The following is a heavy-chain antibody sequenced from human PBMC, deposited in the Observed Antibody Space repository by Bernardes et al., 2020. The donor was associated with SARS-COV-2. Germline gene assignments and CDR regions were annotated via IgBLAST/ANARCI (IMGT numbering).Heavy chain of an antibody. CDR1: GGSISSYY. D-gene: IGHD4-17*01. V-gene: IGHV4-59*01. CDR2: IYYSGST. Sequence: TLSLTCTVSGGSISSYYWSWIRQPPGKGLEWIGYIYYSGSTNYNPSLKSRVTISVDTSKNQFSLKLSSVTAADTAVYYCARVFYWDYGDYAAWFDPWGQGTLVTVSS. CDR3: ARVFYWDYGDYAAWFDP. J-gene: IGHJ5*02.